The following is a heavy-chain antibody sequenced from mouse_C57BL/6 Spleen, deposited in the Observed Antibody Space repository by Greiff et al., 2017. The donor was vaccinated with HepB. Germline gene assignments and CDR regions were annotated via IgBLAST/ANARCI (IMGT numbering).Heavy chain of an antibody. D-gene: IGHD1-1*01. CDR1: GYTFTSYW. CDR2: IDPSDSYT. J-gene: IGHJ1*03. V-gene: IGHV1-69*01. CDR3: ARDYGSSGRYFDV. Sequence: QVQLKQPGAELVMPGASVKLSCKASGYTFTSYWMHWVKQRPGQGLEWIGEIDPSDSYTNYNQKFKGKSTLTVDKSSSTAYMQLSSLTSEDSAVYYCARDYGSSGRYFDVWGTGTTVTVSS.